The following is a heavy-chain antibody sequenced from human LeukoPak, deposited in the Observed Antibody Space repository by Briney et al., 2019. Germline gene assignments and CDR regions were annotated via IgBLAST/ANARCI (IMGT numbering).Heavy chain of an antibody. CDR3: ARDLQYYYDSSGYYFGY. CDR2: IWYDGSNK. Sequence: GGSLRLSCAASGFTFSSYGMHWVRQAPGKGLEWVAVIWYDGSNKYYADSVKGRFTISRDNSKNSLYLQMNSLRAEDTAVYYCARDLQYYYDSSGYYFGYWGQGTLVTVSS. J-gene: IGHJ4*02. D-gene: IGHD3-22*01. CDR1: GFTFSSYG. V-gene: IGHV3-33*01.